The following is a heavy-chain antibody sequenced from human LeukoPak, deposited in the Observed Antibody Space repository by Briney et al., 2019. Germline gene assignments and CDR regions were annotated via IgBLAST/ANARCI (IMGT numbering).Heavy chain of an antibody. D-gene: IGHD3-10*02. CDR1: VFTFSAYA. J-gene: IGHJ6*02. V-gene: IGHV3-23*05. Sequence: GGSLRLSCEASVFTFSAYAMSWVRQAPGQGLEWVSSIGGDIKPQYSESAKGRFAISSDDSNSMPFLHLNSLRAEDTALYYCSRHLLYYVVMSFWGQGSTVSFSS. CDR3: SRHLLYYVVMSF. CDR2: IGGDIKP.